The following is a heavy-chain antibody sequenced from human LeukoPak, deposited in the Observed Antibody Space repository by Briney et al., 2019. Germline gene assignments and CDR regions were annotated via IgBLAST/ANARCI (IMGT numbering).Heavy chain of an antibody. Sequence: GASVKVSCKASGYTFTGYYMHWVRQAPGQGLEWMGRIIPILGIANYAQKFQGRVTITADKSTSTAYMELSSLRSEDTAVYYCARGLLRYHGIRGGNYAFDIWGQGTMVTVSS. V-gene: IGHV1-69*04. D-gene: IGHD3-9*01. CDR2: IIPILGIA. CDR3: ARGLLRYHGIRGGNYAFDI. J-gene: IGHJ3*02. CDR1: GYTFTGYY.